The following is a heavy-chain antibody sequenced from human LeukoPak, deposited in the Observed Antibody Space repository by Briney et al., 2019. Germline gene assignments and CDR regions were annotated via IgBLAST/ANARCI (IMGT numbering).Heavy chain of an antibody. CDR1: GGSISSSSYY. V-gene: IGHV4-39*07. Sequence: SETLSLTCTVSGGSISSSSYYWGWIRQPPGKGLEWIGSIYYSGSTNYNPSLKSRVTISVDTSKNQFSLKLSSVTAADTAVYYCARDSPLGDYYFDYWGQGTLVTVSS. CDR3: ARDSPLGDYYFDY. CDR2: IYYSGST. J-gene: IGHJ4*02. D-gene: IGHD4-17*01.